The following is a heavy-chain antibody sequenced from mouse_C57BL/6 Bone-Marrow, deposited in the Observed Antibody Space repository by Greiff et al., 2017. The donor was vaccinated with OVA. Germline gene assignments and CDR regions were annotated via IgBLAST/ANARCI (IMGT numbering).Heavy chain of an antibody. CDR3: ARRGFYYYGSGLDY. CDR1: GYTFTSYG. J-gene: IGHJ2*01. D-gene: IGHD1-1*01. CDR2: IYPRSGNT. Sequence: QVQLQQSGAELARPGASVKLSCTASGYTFTSYGISWVKQRTGQGLEWIGEIYPRSGNTYYNEKFKDKATLTADKSSRTAYLEHRSLTSEDSAVYYCARRGFYYYGSGLDYWGQGTTLTVSS. V-gene: IGHV1-81*01.